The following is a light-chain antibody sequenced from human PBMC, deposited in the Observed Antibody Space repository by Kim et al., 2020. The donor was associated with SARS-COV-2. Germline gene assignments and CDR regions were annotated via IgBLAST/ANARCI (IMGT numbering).Light chain of an antibody. CDR1: SSDVGGYNY. CDR2: DVS. Sequence: QSALTQPASVSGSPGQSITISCTGTSSDVGGYNYVSWYQQHPGKAPKLMIYDVSNRPSGVSNRFSGSKSGNTASLTISGLQAEDEADYYCSSYTSSSTHWVFGGGTQVTVL. J-gene: IGLJ3*02. V-gene: IGLV2-14*03. CDR3: SSYTSSSTHWV.